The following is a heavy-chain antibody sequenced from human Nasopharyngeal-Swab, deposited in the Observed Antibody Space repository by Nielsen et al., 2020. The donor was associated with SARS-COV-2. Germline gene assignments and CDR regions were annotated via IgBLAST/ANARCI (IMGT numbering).Heavy chain of an antibody. CDR3: ARGRYEYYYDSSGYYSDCYYMDV. CDR1: GGSISSYY. Sequence: SETLSLICTVSGGSISSYYWSWIRQPPGKGLEWTGYIYYSGSTNYNPSLKSRVTISVDTSKNQFSLKLSSVTAADTAVYYCARGRYEYYYDSSGYYSDCYYMDVWGKGTTVTVSS. J-gene: IGHJ6*03. D-gene: IGHD3-22*01. V-gene: IGHV4-59*01. CDR2: IYYSGST.